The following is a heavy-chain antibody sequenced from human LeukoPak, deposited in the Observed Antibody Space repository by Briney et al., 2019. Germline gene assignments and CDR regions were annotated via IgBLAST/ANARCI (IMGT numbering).Heavy chain of an antibody. CDR2: INPNSGGT. D-gene: IGHD4-11*01. Sequence: ASVKVSCKASGYTFTGYYMHWVRQAPGQGLEWMGWINPNSGGTNYAQKFQGRVTMTRDTSISTAYMELSRLRSDDTAVYYCARVYSNYYYYYYMDVWGKGTTVTVSS. J-gene: IGHJ6*03. CDR1: GYTFTGYY. CDR3: ARVYSNYYYYYYMDV. V-gene: IGHV1-2*02.